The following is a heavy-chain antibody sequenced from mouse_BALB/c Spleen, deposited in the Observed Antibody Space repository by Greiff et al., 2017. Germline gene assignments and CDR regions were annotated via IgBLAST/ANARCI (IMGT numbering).Heavy chain of an antibody. Sequence: EVKLMESGPGLVKPSQSLSLTCSVTGYSITSGYYWNWIRQFPGNKLEWMGYISYDGSNNYNPSLKNRISITRDTSKNQFFLKLNSVTTEDTATYYCARAYYRYDEGFAYWGQGTLVTVSA. V-gene: IGHV3-6*02. D-gene: IGHD2-14*01. J-gene: IGHJ3*01. CDR3: ARAYYRYDEGFAY. CDR2: ISYDGSN. CDR1: GYSITSGYY.